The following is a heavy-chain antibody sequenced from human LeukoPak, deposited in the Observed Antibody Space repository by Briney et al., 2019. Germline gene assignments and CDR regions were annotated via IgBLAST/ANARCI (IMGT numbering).Heavy chain of an antibody. D-gene: IGHD6-19*01. CDR3: AGAVAAFDAFDI. J-gene: IGHJ3*02. V-gene: IGHV3-30*03. Sequence: TGGSLRLSCAASGFTFSSYGMHWVRQAPGKGLEWVAVISYDGSNKYYADSVKGRFTISRDNSKNTLYLQMNSLRAEDTAVYYCAGAVAAFDAFDIWGQGTMVTVSS. CDR2: ISYDGSNK. CDR1: GFTFSSYG.